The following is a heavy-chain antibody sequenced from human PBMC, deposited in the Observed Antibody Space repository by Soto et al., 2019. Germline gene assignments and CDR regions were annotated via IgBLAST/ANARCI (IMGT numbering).Heavy chain of an antibody. D-gene: IGHD3-10*01. V-gene: IGHV2-5*02. CDR3: ARHRGVFGLFLSIDS. J-gene: IGHJ4*02. CDR2: IYYDDDK. CDR1: GFALTTSGVG. Sequence: QITLKETGPTLVKPTQTLTLTCTFSGFALTTSGVGVGWIRQPPGKALEWLALIYYDDDKRYSPSLKSRLTITKDPSQNQVVLEMTNMDPVDTATYYCARHRGVFGLFLSIDSWCQGTLVTVSS.